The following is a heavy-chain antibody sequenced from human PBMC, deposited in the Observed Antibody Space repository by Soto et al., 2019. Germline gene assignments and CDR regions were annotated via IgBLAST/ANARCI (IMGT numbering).Heavy chain of an antibody. D-gene: IGHD6-13*01. CDR1: GFTFSDHY. CDR3: ARVFGSSWYQAFFDY. V-gene: IGHV3-72*01. J-gene: IGHJ4*02. CDR2: TRNKANSYTT. Sequence: GVSLGLSFAASGFTFSDHYMDWVRQAPGKGLEWVGRTRNKANSYTTEYAASVKGRFTISRDDSKNSLFLQMNSLKTEDTAVYYCARVFGSSWYQAFFDYWGQGTLVTVSS.